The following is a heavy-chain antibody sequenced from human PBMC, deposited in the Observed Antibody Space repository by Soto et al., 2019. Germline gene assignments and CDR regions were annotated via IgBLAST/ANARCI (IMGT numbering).Heavy chain of an antibody. CDR2: INHSGST. CDR1: GGSFSGYY. D-gene: IGHD2-2*01. Sequence: SETLSLTCAVYGGSFSGYYWSWIRQPPGKGLEWIGEINHSGSTNYNPSLKSRVTISVDTSKNQFSLKLSSVTAADTAVYYCARVARCSSTSCYTYRRSSYFPYFDYWGQGTLVTVSS. V-gene: IGHV4-34*01. CDR3: ARVARCSSTSCYTYRRSSYFPYFDY. J-gene: IGHJ4*02.